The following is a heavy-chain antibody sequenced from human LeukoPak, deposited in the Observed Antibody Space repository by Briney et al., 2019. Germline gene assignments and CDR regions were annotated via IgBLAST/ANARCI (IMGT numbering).Heavy chain of an antibody. CDR1: GGSISSYY. D-gene: IGHD2-15*01. V-gene: IGHV4-59*01. J-gene: IGHJ6*03. CDR2: IYYSGST. CDR3: ARDRLGYCSGGSCRGYYYYYMDV. Sequence: SETLSLTCTVSGGSISSYYWSWIRQPPGKGLEWIGYIYYSGSTNYNPSLKSRVTISVDTSKNQFSLKLSSVTAADTAVYYCARDRLGYCSGGSCRGYYYYYMDVWGKGTTVTISS.